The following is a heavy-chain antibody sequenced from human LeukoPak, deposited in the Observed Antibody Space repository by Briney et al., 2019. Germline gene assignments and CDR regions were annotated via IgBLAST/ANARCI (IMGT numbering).Heavy chain of an antibody. Sequence: GASVKVSCKPTGHTFTSYYMHWVRQAPGQGLEWMGIINPSGGSTSYAQKFQGRVTMTRDMSTSTVYMELSSLRSEDTAVYYCAREEAIGGSSGPPVGWFDPWGQGTLVTVSS. V-gene: IGHV1-46*01. CDR1: GHTFTSYY. D-gene: IGHD6-19*01. CDR2: INPSGGST. J-gene: IGHJ5*02. CDR3: AREEAIGGSSGPPVGWFDP.